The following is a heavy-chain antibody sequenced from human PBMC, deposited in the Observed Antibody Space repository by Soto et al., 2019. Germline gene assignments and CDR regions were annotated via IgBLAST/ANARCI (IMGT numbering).Heavy chain of an antibody. D-gene: IGHD6-19*01. CDR3: ARHMRAVAAPLAY. Sequence: PSETLSLTCAVYGGSFSGYYWSWIRQPPGKGLEWIGDIHYSGSTHYNPSLKSRVTISVDPSKSQFSLNLTSVTPADTSVYYCARHMRAVAAPLAYWGQGTVVTSPQ. CDR1: GGSFSGYY. V-gene: IGHV4-34*01. CDR2: IHYSGST. J-gene: IGHJ4*02.